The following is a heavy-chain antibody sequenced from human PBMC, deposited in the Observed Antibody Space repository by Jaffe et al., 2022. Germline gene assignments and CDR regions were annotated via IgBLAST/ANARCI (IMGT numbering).Heavy chain of an antibody. V-gene: IGHV3-48*01. J-gene: IGHJ4*02. CDR3: ARASLHYDFWSGYSPYYFDY. D-gene: IGHD3-3*01. Sequence: EVQLVESGGGLVQPGGSLRLSCAASGFTFSSYSMNWVRQAPGKGLEWVSYISSSSSTIYYADSVKGRFTISRDNAKNSLYLQMNSLRAEDTAVYYCARASLHYDFWSGYSPYYFDYWGQGTLVTVSS. CDR2: ISSSSSTI. CDR1: GFTFSSYS.